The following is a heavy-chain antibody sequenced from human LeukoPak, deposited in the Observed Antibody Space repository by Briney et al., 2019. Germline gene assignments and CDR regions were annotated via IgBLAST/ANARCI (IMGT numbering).Heavy chain of an antibody. CDR2: INPSGGST. CDR1: GYTFTSYY. Sequence: ASVKVSCKASGYTFTSYYMHWVRPAPGQGLEWMGIINPSGGSTSYAQKSQGRVTMTRDTSISTAYMELSRLRSDDTAVYYCAKDRRYFDTSGAFDYWGQGTLVTVSS. V-gene: IGHV1-46*01. J-gene: IGHJ4*02. CDR3: AKDRRYFDTSGAFDY. D-gene: IGHD3-22*01.